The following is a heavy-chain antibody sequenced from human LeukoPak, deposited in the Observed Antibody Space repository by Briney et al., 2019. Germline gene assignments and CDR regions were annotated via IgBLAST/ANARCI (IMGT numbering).Heavy chain of an antibody. CDR3: AKDRCSSSTCREAFEI. Sequence: GGSLRLSCAVSRFTFSRYGMHWIRQAPGKGLEWVAFIWYDGKNDQEYAESVKGRFTISRDNSKNTLYLHMNSLRTEDTAMYYCAKDRCSSSTCREAFEIWGQGTLVTVSS. D-gene: IGHD2-2*01. CDR1: RFTFSRYG. J-gene: IGHJ3*02. V-gene: IGHV3-30*02. CDR2: IWYDGKNDQ.